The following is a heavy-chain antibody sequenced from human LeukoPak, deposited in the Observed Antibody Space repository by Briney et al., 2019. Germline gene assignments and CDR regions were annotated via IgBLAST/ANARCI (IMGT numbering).Heavy chain of an antibody. CDR1: GGSISSYY. CDR2: IYYSGST. V-gene: IGHV4-59*05. J-gene: IGHJ3*02. D-gene: IGHD1-14*01. Sequence: WETLSLTCTVSGGSISSYYWSWIRQSPGKGLEWIWSIYYSGSTYYNPSLKSRVTISVDTSKPQFSLKLSSVTAADTAVYYCARHLTPEPLVAFDIWGQGTMVTVSS. CDR3: ARHLTPEPLVAFDI.